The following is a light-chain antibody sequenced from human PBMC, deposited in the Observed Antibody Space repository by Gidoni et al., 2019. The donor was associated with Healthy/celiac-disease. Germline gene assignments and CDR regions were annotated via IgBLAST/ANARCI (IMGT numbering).Light chain of an antibody. J-gene: IGKJ1*01. CDR1: QSVSSSY. Sequence: EIVLTQSPGTLSLSPGERATLSCRASQSVSSSYLAWYQQKPGQARRLLIYGASSRATGIPDRFSGSGSGTDFTLTISRLEPEDFAVYYCQQYGSSPTFGQGTKVEI. CDR3: QQYGSSPT. V-gene: IGKV3-20*01. CDR2: GAS.